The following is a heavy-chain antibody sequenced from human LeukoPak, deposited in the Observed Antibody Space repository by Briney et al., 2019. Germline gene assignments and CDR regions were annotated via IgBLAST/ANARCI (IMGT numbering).Heavy chain of an antibody. Sequence: ASVKVSCKASGYTFTSYGISWVRQAPGQGLEWMGWISAYNGNTNYAQKLQGRVTMTTDTSTSTAYMELRSLRSDDTAVYYCARDSSGWSTAYFDYWGQGTLVTVSS. J-gene: IGHJ4*02. V-gene: IGHV1-18*01. CDR2: ISAYNGNT. D-gene: IGHD6-19*01. CDR1: GYTFTSYG. CDR3: ARDSSGWSTAYFDY.